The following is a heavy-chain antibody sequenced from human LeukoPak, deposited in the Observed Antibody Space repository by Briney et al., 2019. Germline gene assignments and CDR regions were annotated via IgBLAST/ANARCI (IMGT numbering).Heavy chain of an antibody. D-gene: IGHD3-16*01. CDR1: GFTFSSYE. V-gene: IGHV3-48*03. CDR3: VKDRSFNRGEPIDY. J-gene: IGHJ4*02. CDR2: ISSSGSTI. Sequence: PGGSLRLSCAASGFTFSSYEMNWVRQAPGKGLEWVSYISSSGSTIYYADSVKGRFSISRDNAKDSLFLQMNSLRVDDTALYYCVKDRSFNRGEPIDYWGQGTLVVVSS.